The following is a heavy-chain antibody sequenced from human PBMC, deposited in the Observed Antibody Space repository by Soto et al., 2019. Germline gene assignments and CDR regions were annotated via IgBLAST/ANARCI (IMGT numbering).Heavy chain of an antibody. V-gene: IGHV1-18*01. CDR2: ISTSNGNT. CDR1: GYTFTTYG. D-gene: IGHD3-22*01. J-gene: IGHJ4*02. CDR3: ARGPTDYYDNSGDYFLDY. Sequence: QVQLVQSGAEVKKPGASVKVSCKASGYTFTTYGMSWVRQAPGQGLDWMGWISTSNGNTTYAERLQGRVTMTTDTTTSTAYMELRSLRSDDTAVYYCARGPTDYYDNSGDYFLDYWGQGTLVTVSS.